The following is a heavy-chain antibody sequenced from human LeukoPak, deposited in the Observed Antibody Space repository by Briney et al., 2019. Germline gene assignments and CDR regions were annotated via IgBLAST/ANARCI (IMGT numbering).Heavy chain of an antibody. D-gene: IGHD2-2*02. Sequence: ASVKVSCKASGYTFTSYDINWVRQATGQGLEWMGWMNPNSGNTGYAQKFQGRGTMTRNTSISTAYMELSSLRSEDTAVYYCAVVAAAILGEVYYYGMDGWGQGTTVTDPS. CDR2: MNPNSGNT. J-gene: IGHJ6*02. CDR1: GYTFTSYD. V-gene: IGHV1-8*01. CDR3: AVVAAAILGEVYYYGMDG.